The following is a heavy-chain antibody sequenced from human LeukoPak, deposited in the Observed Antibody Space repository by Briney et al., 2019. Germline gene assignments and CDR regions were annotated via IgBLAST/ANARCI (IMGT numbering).Heavy chain of an antibody. CDR3: ARHGSRAYVGATRY. V-gene: IGHV4-34*01. CDR2: INHSGST. CDR1: GGSFSGYY. Sequence: PSETLSLTCAVYGGSFSGYYWSWIRQPPGKGLEWIGEINHSGSTNYNPSLKSRVTISVDTSKNQFSLKLSSVTAADTAVYYCARHGSRAYVGATRYWGQGTLVTVSS. J-gene: IGHJ4*02. D-gene: IGHD1-26*01.